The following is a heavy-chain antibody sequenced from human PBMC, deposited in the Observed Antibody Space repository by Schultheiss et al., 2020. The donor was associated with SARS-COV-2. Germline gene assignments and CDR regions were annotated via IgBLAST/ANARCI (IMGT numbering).Heavy chain of an antibody. CDR3: ARKMATTYYYYYYYMDV. CDR1: GFTFDDYA. CDR2: ISGSGGST. V-gene: IGHV3-23*01. J-gene: IGHJ6*03. Sequence: GGSLRLSCAASGFTFDDYAMHWVRQAPGKGLEWVSGISGSGGSTYYADSVKGRFTISRDNSKSTLYLQMNSLRAEDTAVYYCARKMATTYYYYYYYMDVWGKGTTVTVSS. D-gene: IGHD5-24*01.